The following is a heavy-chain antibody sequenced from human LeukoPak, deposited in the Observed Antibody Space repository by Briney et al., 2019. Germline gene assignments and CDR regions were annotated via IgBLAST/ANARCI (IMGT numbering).Heavy chain of an antibody. CDR1: GGSFSGYH. V-gene: IGHV4-34*01. D-gene: IGHD3-10*01. Sequence: PSETLSLTCAVYGGSFSGYHWSWIRQPPGKGLEWIGEIDHSGSTNYNPSLKSRVTISVDTSKNQFSLKLSSVTAADTAVYYCATRGRARDYWGQGTLVTVSS. CDR3: ATRGRARDY. J-gene: IGHJ4*02. CDR2: IDHSGST.